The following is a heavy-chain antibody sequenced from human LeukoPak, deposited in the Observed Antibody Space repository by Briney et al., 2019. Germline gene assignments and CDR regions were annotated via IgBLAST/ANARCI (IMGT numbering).Heavy chain of an antibody. CDR3: ARGPYSYDSSGAFDI. D-gene: IGHD3-22*01. CDR1: GDSISSGDYY. J-gene: IGHJ3*02. CDR2: VSSSGST. Sequence: PSQTLSLTCTVSGDSISSGDYYWSWIRQPAGKGLEWIGRVSSSGSTNYNPSLKSRVTISVDTSKNQFSLKLSSVTAADTAVYFCARGPYSYDSSGAFDIWGQGTMVTVSS. V-gene: IGHV4-61*02.